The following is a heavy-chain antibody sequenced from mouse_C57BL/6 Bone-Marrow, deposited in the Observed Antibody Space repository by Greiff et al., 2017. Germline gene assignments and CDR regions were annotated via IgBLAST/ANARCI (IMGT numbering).Heavy chain of an antibody. J-gene: IGHJ3*01. D-gene: IGHD4-1*01. Sequence: QVQLQQPGAELVRPGTSVKLSCKASGYTFTSYWMHWVKQRPGQGLEWIGVIDPSDSYTNYNQKLKGKATLTVEPSSSTAYMQLSSLTSEASAVYYCARLGTSPFDDWGQGTLVTVSA. CDR2: IDPSDSYT. CDR1: GYTFTSYW. V-gene: IGHV1-59*01. CDR3: ARLGTSPFDD.